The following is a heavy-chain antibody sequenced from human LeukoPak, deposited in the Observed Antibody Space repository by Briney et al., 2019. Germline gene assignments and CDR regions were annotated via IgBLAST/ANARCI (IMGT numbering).Heavy chain of an antibody. Sequence: ASVKVSCKASGYTFTSYAMNWVRQAPGQGLVWMGWINTNTGNPTYAQGFTGRFVFSLDTSVSTAYLQICSLKAEDTAVYYCARDWRAVYCSGGRCYEDYYYGMDVWGQGTTVTVSS. J-gene: IGHJ6*02. CDR1: GYTFTSYA. CDR2: INTNTGNP. D-gene: IGHD2-15*01. CDR3: ARDWRAVYCSGGRCYEDYYYGMDV. V-gene: IGHV7-4-1*01.